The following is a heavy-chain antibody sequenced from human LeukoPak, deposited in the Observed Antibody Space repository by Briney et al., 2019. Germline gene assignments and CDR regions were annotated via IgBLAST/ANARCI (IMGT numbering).Heavy chain of an antibody. CDR1: GYTFTSND. CDR2: MNPNSGNT. CDR3: ARGTVCGSGGKCSGSWYYDY. Sequence: ASVKVPCKASGYTFTSNDINRVRQATGQGLEWMGWMNPNSGNTGYAQKFQGRVAMTRNTSISTAYMELSSLRSEDTAVYYCARGTVCGSGGKCSGSWYYDYWGQGTLVTVSS. D-gene: IGHD6-13*01. J-gene: IGHJ4*02. V-gene: IGHV1-8*01.